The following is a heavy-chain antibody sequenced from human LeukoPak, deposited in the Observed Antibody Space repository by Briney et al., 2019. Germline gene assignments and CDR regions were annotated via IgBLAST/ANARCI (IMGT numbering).Heavy chain of an antibody. J-gene: IGHJ4*02. V-gene: IGHV1-46*01. Sequence: GASVKVSCKASGYTFTSYYMHWVRQAPGQGLEWMGIINPNSGSTMYAQRFQGRVTMTRDTSTNTVYMELSSLRSEDTAVYYCARGWELLSQVGYYFDYWGQGTLVTVSS. CDR1: GYTFTSYY. CDR3: ARGWELLSQVGYYFDY. CDR2: INPNSGST. D-gene: IGHD1-26*01.